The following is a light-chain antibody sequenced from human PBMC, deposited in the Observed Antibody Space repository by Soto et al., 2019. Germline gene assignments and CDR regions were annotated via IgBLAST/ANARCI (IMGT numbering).Light chain of an antibody. Sequence: EIVLTQSPGTLSLSPGERATLSCRASQSVSSTYLAWYQQKPGQAPRLLIYGASSRATGIPSRFSGSGSGTDFTLTISRLEPEDFAVYYGQQYVTSPLTFGGGTKVEI. V-gene: IGKV3-20*01. J-gene: IGKJ4*01. CDR2: GAS. CDR1: QSVSSTY. CDR3: QQYVTSPLT.